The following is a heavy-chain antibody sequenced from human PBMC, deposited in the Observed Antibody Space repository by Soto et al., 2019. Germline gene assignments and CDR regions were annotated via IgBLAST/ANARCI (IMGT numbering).Heavy chain of an antibody. D-gene: IGHD3-16*01. J-gene: IGHJ4*02. V-gene: IGHV4-30-2*01. Sequence: QLQLQESGSGLVKPSQTLSLTCAVSGGSISSSGYSWRWIRQPPGKGLERIGYIYHSGSTYYNPCLKSRVHISEDRAKNQSARNLSSMTAADTAVYYCAKDGGLGTVAVDYWGQGNPVTVSS. CDR2: IYHSGST. CDR3: AKDGGLGTVAVDY. CDR1: GGSISSSGYS.